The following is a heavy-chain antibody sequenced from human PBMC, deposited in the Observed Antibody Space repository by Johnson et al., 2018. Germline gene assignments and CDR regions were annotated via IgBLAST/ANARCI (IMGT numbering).Heavy chain of an antibody. CDR1: GFTFDEYS. CDR3: AKDISRVGIAAAGTVGFQH. D-gene: IGHD6-13*01. CDR2: ISWDGGST. Sequence: VQLVQSGGVVVEPGGSLRLSCAASGFTFDEYSMHWVRQDPGKGLEWVSLISWDGGSTYYADSVKGRFTISRDHRKNSLYLQMNSLRTEETALYYCAKDISRVGIAAAGTVGFQHWGQGTLVTVSS. V-gene: IGHV3-43*01. J-gene: IGHJ1*01.